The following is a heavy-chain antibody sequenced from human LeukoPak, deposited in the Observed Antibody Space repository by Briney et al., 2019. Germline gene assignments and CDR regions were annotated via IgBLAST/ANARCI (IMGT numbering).Heavy chain of an antibody. J-gene: IGHJ4*02. CDR2: IYCSGST. CDR1: GGSISSYY. V-gene: IGHV4-59*01. Sequence: SETLSLTCTVSGGSISSYYWSWIRQPPGKGLEWIGYIYCSGSTNYNPSLKSRVTISVDTSKNQFSLKLSSVTAADTAVYYCARDRMYYFDYWGQGTLVTVSS. CDR3: ARDRMYYFDY.